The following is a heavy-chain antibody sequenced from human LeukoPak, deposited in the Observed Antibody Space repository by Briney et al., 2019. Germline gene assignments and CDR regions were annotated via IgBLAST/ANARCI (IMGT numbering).Heavy chain of an antibody. J-gene: IGHJ4*02. Sequence: AGGSLRLSCAASGFSFASEAMSWVRQSPGRGLEWVSSISPGGGTTYYADSVKGRFTISRDNSKNTLYLQMNSLRAEDTAVYYCAKRTAQAITAFGVAVAGCFDHWGQGTLVTVSS. CDR1: GFSFASEA. D-gene: IGHD6-19*01. V-gene: IGHV3-23*01. CDR2: ISPGGGTT. CDR3: AKRTAQAITAFGVAVAGCFDH.